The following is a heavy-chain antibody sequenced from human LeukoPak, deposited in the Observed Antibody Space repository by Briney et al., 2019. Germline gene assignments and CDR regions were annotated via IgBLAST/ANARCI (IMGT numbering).Heavy chain of an antibody. Sequence: ASVKVSCKASGGTFSSYAISWVRQAPGQGLEWMGGIIPIFGTANYAQRFQGRVTITADESTSTAYMELSSLRSEDTAVYYCAREKYCSSTSCYRLFDYWGQGTLVTVSS. CDR1: GGTFSSYA. CDR2: IIPIFGTA. J-gene: IGHJ4*02. CDR3: AREKYCSSTSCYRLFDY. V-gene: IGHV1-69*01. D-gene: IGHD2-2*01.